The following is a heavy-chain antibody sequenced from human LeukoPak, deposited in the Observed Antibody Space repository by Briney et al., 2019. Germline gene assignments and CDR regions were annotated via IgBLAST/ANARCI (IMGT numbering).Heavy chain of an antibody. CDR3: ATSYCSSTSCPFDY. CDR1: GYTLTELS. CDR2: FDPEDGET. Sequence: ASVKVSCKVSGYTLTELSMHWVRQAPGKGLDGMGGFDPEDGETIYAQKFQGRVTMTEDTSTDTAYMELSSLRSEDTAVYYCATSYCSSTSCPFDYWGQGTLVTVSS. J-gene: IGHJ4*02. D-gene: IGHD2-2*01. V-gene: IGHV1-24*01.